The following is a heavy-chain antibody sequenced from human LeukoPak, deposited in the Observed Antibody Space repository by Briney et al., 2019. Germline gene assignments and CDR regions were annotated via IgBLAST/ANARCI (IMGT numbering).Heavy chain of an antibody. Sequence: GGSLRLSCVASGFDFSASSFNYIRQAPGKGLEWVSYIRASSSLISYADSVRGRFTISRDDAKKSVFLQMHSLRADDTAVYYCAREASLGWGEGTVVTVSS. CDR3: AREASLG. CDR1: GFDFSASS. J-gene: IGHJ3*01. CDR2: IRASSSLI. V-gene: IGHV3-48*04.